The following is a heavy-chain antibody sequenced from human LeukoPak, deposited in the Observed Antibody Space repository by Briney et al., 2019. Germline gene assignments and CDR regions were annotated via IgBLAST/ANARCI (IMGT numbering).Heavy chain of an antibody. V-gene: IGHV3-30-3*01. Sequence: QSGGSLRLSCAASGLTVSSSYMSWVRQAPGKGLEWVAVISYDGSINFYAASVKGRFTISRDNSKNTLYLQMNSLRAEDSALYFCARDRRYCGGGSCYFDYFFDYWGQGTLVTVSS. J-gene: IGHJ4*02. D-gene: IGHD2-15*01. CDR3: ARDRRYCGGGSCYFDYFFDY. CDR1: GLTVSSSY. CDR2: ISYDGSIN.